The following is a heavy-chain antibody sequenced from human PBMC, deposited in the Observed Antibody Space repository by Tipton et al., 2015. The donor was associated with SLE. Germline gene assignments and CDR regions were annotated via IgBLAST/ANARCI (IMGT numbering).Heavy chain of an antibody. CDR3: ARENGWEILRGNVFDL. D-gene: IGHD1-26*01. CDR1: GDSVTTSGSY. V-gene: IGHV4-61*02. Sequence: TLSLTCTVSGDSVTTSGSYWGWIRQSAGKGLEWIGRLYKSGNTNYNPSFKSRVTISVDTSKNQFSLRLSSVTAADTAVYYCARENGWEILRGNVFDLWGQGTMVTVSS. CDR2: LYKSGNT. J-gene: IGHJ3*01.